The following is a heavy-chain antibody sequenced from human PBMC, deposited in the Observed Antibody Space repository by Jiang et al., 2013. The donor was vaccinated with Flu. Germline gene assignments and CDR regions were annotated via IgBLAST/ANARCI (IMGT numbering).Heavy chain of an antibody. D-gene: IGHD3-3*01. CDR2: FDPEDGET. CDR3: ATANIDFWSGYTDY. J-gene: IGHJ4*02. V-gene: IGHV1-24*01. Sequence: PGKGLEWMGGFDPEDGETIYAQKFQGRVTMTEDTSTDTAYMELSSLRSEDTAVYYCATANIDFWSGYTDYWGQGTLVTVSS.